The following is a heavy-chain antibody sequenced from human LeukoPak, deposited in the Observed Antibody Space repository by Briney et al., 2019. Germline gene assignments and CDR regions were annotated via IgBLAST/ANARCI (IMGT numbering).Heavy chain of an antibody. V-gene: IGHV3-74*01. CDR1: GFTFSTYF. CDR2: IYGDGIST. Sequence: GGSLRLSCAASGFTFSTYFMHWVRRAPGKGLVWVSRIYGDGISTTYADSVMGRFTISRDNAKNTLYLQLNSLRAEDTPVYYCARGHYGPDYWGQGTMVTVSS. CDR3: ARGHYGPDY. D-gene: IGHD4-17*01. J-gene: IGHJ4*02.